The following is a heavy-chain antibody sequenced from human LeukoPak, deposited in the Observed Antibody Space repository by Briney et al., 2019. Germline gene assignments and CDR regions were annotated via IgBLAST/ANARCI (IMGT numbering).Heavy chain of an antibody. D-gene: IGHD3-10*01. CDR2: IYYSGST. V-gene: IGHV4-31*03. J-gene: IGHJ4*02. Sequence: SQTLSLTCTVSGGSISSGGYSWSWIRQHPGKGLEWIGYIYYSGSTYYNPSLKSRVTISVDTSKNQFSLKLSSVTAADTAVYYCARDLYGSGSYYPRYLDYWGQGTLVAVSS. CDR3: ARDLYGSGSYYPRYLDY. CDR1: GGSISSGGYS.